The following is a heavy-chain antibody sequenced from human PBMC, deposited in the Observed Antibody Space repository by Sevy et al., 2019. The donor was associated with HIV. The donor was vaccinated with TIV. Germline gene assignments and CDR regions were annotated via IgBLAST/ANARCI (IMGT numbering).Heavy chain of an antibody. CDR1: GFSFSAYT. V-gene: IGHV3-21*06. CDR3: ARSSGWSQPTDD. J-gene: IGHJ4*02. D-gene: IGHD6-19*01. CDR2: INSGRNYI. Sequence: GGSLRLSCAASGFSFSAYTMNWVRQAPGKGLEWVSSINSGRNYIYYADSMMGRFTISRDNDKNSLYLQMNSLRAEDTAVYDCARSSGWSQPTDDWGQGTLVTVSS.